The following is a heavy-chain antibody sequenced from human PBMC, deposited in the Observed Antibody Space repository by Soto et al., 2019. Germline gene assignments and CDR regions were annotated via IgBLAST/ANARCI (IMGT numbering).Heavy chain of an antibody. CDR2: IGAYNGNT. V-gene: IGHV1-18*01. CDR1: GYTFTSYG. CDR3: ARDSHGYYYDSSGYPDY. J-gene: IGHJ4*02. Sequence: QVQLVQSGAEVKKPGVSVKVSCKASGYTFTSYGISWVRQAPGQGLEWMGWIGAYNGNTNYAQKLQGRVTMTTDTSTSTAYMELRSLRSDDTAVYYCARDSHGYYYDSSGYPDYWGQGTLVTVSS. D-gene: IGHD3-22*01.